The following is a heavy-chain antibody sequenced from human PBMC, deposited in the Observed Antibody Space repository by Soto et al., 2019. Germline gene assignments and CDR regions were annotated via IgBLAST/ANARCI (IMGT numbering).Heavy chain of an antibody. V-gene: IGHV4-59*01. CDR1: GGSISSYY. Sequence: QVQLQESGPGLVKPSETLSLTCTVSGGSISSYYWSWIRQPPGKGLEWIGYIYYSGSTNYNPSLKSRVTISVDTSKNQFSLKLSSVTAADTAVYYCARVGQQLVEPPTKYYYYYYGMDVWGQGTTVTVSS. CDR2: IYYSGST. J-gene: IGHJ6*02. CDR3: ARVGQQLVEPPTKYYYYYYGMDV. D-gene: IGHD6-13*01.